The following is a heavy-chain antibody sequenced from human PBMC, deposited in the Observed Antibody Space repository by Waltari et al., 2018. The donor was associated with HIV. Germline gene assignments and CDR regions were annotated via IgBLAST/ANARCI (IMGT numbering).Heavy chain of an antibody. V-gene: IGHV1-69*04. CDR2: VGPGRTSA. CDR3: ARVPYSSGWYGDNIVD. CDR1: GGIFLISD. D-gene: IGHD6-19*01. Sequence: QVQLVQSGAEVKKPGSSVKVSCKASGGIFLISDFTWVRQAPGQGLEWMGRVGPGRTSATYAGEFRCIVTITADKSTSTAYMGMSGLRSEDTAVYFWARVPYSSGWYGDNIVDWGQGTRVIVSS. J-gene: IGHJ4*02.